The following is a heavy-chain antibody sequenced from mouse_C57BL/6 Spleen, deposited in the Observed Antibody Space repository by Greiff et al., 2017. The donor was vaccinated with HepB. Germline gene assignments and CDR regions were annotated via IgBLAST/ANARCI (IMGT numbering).Heavy chain of an antibody. CDR2: INYDGSST. J-gene: IGHJ4*01. CDR3: ARDRGPYYGSRPGAMDY. D-gene: IGHD1-1*01. Sequence: DVQLVESEGGLVQPGSSMKLSCTASGFTFSDYYMAWVRQVPEKGLEWVANINYDGSSTYYLDSLKSRFIISRDNAKNILYLQMSSLKSEDTATYYCARDRGPYYGSRPGAMDYWGQGTSVTVSS. V-gene: IGHV5-16*01. CDR1: GFTFSDYY.